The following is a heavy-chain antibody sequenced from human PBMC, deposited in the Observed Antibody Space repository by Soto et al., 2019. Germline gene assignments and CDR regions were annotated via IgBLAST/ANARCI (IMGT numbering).Heavy chain of an antibody. CDR3: VRGRYGSEIH. CDR1: GFTVSSNY. V-gene: IGHV3-53*04. Sequence: EVRLVESGGGLVQPGGSPRLSCAAFGFTVSSNYMTWVRLAPGKGLEWVSLVYSGGATHYAASVKGRFTISTHSSQNTLFLQMNSLRTEDTATYYCVRGRYGSEIHWGQGTKVTVSS. D-gene: IGHD3-10*01. J-gene: IGHJ4*02. CDR2: VYSGGAT.